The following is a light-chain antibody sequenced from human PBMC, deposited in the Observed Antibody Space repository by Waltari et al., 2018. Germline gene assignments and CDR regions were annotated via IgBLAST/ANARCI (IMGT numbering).Light chain of an antibody. CDR2: WAS. V-gene: IGKV4-1*01. CDR1: QSVFFSSDNKNY. Sequence: DIVMTQSPYSLAVSLGERATGNSNSSQSVFFSSDNKNYLAWYPQKPGTPPKVLIYWASTRESGVPDRFSGSGSGTDFTLTISSLQAEDVAVYYCQQYYSNEVTFGGGTKVEIK. J-gene: IGKJ4*01. CDR3: QQYYSNEVT.